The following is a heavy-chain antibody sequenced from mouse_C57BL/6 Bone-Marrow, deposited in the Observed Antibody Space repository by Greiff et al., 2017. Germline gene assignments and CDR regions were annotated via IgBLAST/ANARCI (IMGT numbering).Heavy chain of an antibody. CDR1: GFTFSDYG. J-gene: IGHJ4*01. CDR2: ISNLAYSI. CDR3: ARRGTGTIYAMDY. D-gene: IGHD4-1*01. V-gene: IGHV5-15*04. Sequence: DVHLVESGGGLVQPGGSLKLSCAASGFTFSDYGMAWVRQAPRKGPEWVAFISNLAYSIYYADTVTGRFTISRENAKNTLYLEMSSLRSEDTAMYYCARRGTGTIYAMDYWGQGTSVTVSS.